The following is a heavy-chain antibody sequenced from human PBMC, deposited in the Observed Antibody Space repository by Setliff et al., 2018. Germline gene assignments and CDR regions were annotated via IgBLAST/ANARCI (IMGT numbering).Heavy chain of an antibody. Sequence: SETLSLTCAVYGGSFSGYYWSWIRQPPGKGLEWIGEINHSESTNYNPSLKSRVTISVDTSKNQFSLKLSSVTAADTAVYYCARATDDYVWGSYRYTNYYYMDVWGKGTTVTVSS. V-gene: IGHV4-34*01. J-gene: IGHJ6*03. CDR2: INHSEST. D-gene: IGHD3-16*02. CDR1: GGSFSGYY. CDR3: ARATDDYVWGSYRYTNYYYMDV.